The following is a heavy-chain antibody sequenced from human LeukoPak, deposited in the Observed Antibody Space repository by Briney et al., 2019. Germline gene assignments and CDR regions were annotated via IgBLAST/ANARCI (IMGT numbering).Heavy chain of an antibody. Sequence: SETLSLSCSVSGFSISTTSYYWGWLRQSPGNGQELIANIFSGAMTKTNYNPSLKGRVAISADTSRNRFSLTLTSVTAEDTAVYYCARCLYRFGSFYFDLWGQGSLVTVSS. CDR1: GFSISTTSYY. D-gene: IGHD5-18*01. CDR2: IFSGAMTKT. CDR3: ARCLYRFGSFYFDL. V-gene: IGHV4-39*01. J-gene: IGHJ4*02.